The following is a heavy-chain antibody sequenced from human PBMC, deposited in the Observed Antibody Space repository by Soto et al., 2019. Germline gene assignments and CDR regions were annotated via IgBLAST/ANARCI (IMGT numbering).Heavy chain of an antibody. CDR3: AREYESSSPY. CDR1: GCSISTSSYH. CDR2: IYYSGST. J-gene: IGHJ4*02. D-gene: IGHD6-6*01. Sequence: SETLSLTCTVSGCSISTSSYHWSWILQPPGKGLGWIASIYYSGSTYYNPSLKSRATISVDTSKNQFSLKLTSVTAADTAVYYCAREYESSSPYWGQLPLVTVS. V-gene: IGHV4-39*02.